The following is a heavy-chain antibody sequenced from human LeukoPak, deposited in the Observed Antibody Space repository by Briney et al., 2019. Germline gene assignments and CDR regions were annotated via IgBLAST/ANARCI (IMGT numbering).Heavy chain of an antibody. J-gene: IGHJ5*02. Sequence: SGGSLRLSCGASGFTLSNYAMNWVRQAPGKGLEWVSGISGSGGTTYYADSVKGRFTISRDNSKNTLYVQMNSLRVEDTAVYYCAKDQRATISTSNWFDPWGQGTLVTVSS. D-gene: IGHD5-24*01. CDR1: GFTLSNYA. V-gene: IGHV3-23*01. CDR3: AKDQRATISTSNWFDP. CDR2: ISGSGGTT.